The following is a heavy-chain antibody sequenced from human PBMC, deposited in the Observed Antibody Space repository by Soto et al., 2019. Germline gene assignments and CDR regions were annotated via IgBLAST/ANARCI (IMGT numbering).Heavy chain of an antibody. CDR3: ERDDTAWPIDYVLDL. J-gene: IGHJ4*01. CDR1: GCTFSTYG. V-gene: IGHV3-21*01. CDR2: ISSRSDI. D-gene: IGHD3-16*01. Sequence: VGSLRLSCVGSGCTFSTYGINWVRHSPGKGLEWVSSISSRSDIYYADSVKGRFTISRDNAKNSVSLQMNSLRAEDTAVYYCERDDTAWPIDYVLDLWGQGTLVTVSS.